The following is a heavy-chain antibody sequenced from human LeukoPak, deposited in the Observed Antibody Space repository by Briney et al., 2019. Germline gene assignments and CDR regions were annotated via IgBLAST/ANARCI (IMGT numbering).Heavy chain of an antibody. CDR2: VNHSGTT. CDR3: ARASSFDKTTRWNPAYFGP. V-gene: IGHV4-34*01. D-gene: IGHD1-1*01. CDR1: GGSLSGFY. J-gene: IGHJ5*02. Sequence: SETLSLTCAVHGGSLSGFYWSWIRQPPGKGLEWIGEVNHSGTTNYNPSLKSRVTISVDTSKNQVSLDLASVTAADTAVYYCARASSFDKTTRWNPAYFGPWGPGSLVTVAS.